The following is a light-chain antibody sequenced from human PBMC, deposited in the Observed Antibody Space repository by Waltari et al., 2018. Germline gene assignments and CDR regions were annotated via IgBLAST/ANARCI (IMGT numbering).Light chain of an antibody. V-gene: IGKV3-20*01. CDR2: GTS. Sequence: IVLTQSPDTLSLSPAERATLTCRASQRVSSISLAWYQQKPGQAPRLLIYGTSSRATGVPDRFSGSGSGTDFTLTISRLEPEDFAVYHCQQYDGSAVTFGGGTKVEIK. CDR3: QQYDGSAVT. J-gene: IGKJ4*01. CDR1: QRVSSIS.